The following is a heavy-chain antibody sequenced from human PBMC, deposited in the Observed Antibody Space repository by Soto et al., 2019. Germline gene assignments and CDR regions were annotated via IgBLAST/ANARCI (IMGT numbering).Heavy chain of an antibody. Sequence: GGSLRLSCAASGFTFSDYYMSWIRQAPGKGLEWVSYISSSGSTIYYADSVKGRFTISRDNAKNSLYLQMNSLRAEDTAVYYCARGPYDFWSGYYTEPWFDPWGQGTLVTVSS. CDR2: ISSSGSTI. CDR3: ARGPYDFWSGYYTEPWFDP. V-gene: IGHV3-11*01. D-gene: IGHD3-3*01. CDR1: GFTFSDYY. J-gene: IGHJ5*02.